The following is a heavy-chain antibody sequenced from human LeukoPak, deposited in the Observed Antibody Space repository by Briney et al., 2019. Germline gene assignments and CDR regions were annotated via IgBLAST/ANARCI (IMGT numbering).Heavy chain of an antibody. CDR3: ARVPNYDILTGYSPDAFDI. V-gene: IGHV4-59*01. CDR2: IYYSGST. CDR1: GGSISSYY. Sequence: SETLSLTCTVSGGSISSYYWSWIRQPPGKGLEWVGYIYYSGSTNYNPSLKSRVTISVDTSKNQFSLKLSSVTAADTAVYYCARVPNYDILTGYSPDAFDIWGQGTMVTVSS. J-gene: IGHJ3*02. D-gene: IGHD3-9*01.